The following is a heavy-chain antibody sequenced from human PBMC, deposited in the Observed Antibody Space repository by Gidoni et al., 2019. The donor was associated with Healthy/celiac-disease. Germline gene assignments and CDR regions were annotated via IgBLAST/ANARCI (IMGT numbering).Heavy chain of an antibody. CDR2: INPNSGGT. V-gene: IGHV1-2*02. D-gene: IGHD5-12*01. CDR3: ARDRAIVATFSNWFDP. J-gene: IGHJ5*02. Sequence: QVQLVQSGAEVKKPGASVKVSCKASGYPFTGYYMHWVRQAPGQGLEWMGWINPNSGGTNYAQKFQGRVTMTRDTSISTAYMELSRLRSDDTAVYYCARDRAIVATFSNWFDPWGQGTLVTVSS. CDR1: GYPFTGYY.